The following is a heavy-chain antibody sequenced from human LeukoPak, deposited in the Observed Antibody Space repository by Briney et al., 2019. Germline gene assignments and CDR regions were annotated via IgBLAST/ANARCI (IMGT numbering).Heavy chain of an antibody. Sequence: ASVKVSCKASGGTFSSYAISWVRQAPGQGLEWMGGIIPIFGTANYAQKFQGRVTITTDESTSTAYMELSSLRSEDTVVYYCARGLVVGATIYWFDPWGQGTLVTVSS. V-gene: IGHV1-69*05. CDR3: ARGLVVGATIYWFDP. CDR2: IIPIFGTA. D-gene: IGHD1-26*01. J-gene: IGHJ5*02. CDR1: GGTFSSYA.